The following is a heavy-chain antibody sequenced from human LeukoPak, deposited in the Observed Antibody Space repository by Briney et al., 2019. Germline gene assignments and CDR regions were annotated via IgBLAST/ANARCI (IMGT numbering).Heavy chain of an antibody. Sequence: ASVKVSCKASGYTFTSYGISWVRQAPGQGLEWMGWISAYNGNTNYAQKLQGRVTMTTDTSTSTAYMELRSLRSDDMAVYYCARDADSMYYYDSSGQYDYWGQGTLVTVSS. J-gene: IGHJ4*02. CDR1: GYTFTSYG. D-gene: IGHD3-22*01. CDR3: ARDADSMYYYDSSGQYDY. V-gene: IGHV1-18*03. CDR2: ISAYNGNT.